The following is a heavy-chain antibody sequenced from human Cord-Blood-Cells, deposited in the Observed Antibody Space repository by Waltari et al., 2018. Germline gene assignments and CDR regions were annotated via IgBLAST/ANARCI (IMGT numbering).Heavy chain of an antibody. CDR2: INPNSGGT. CDR3: ARGYHGVDTAMVTVLGY. V-gene: IGHV1-2*02. Sequence: QVQLVQSGAEGKKPGASVKVSCKASGYTFTGYYMHWGRQAPGQGLEWMGWINPNSGGTNYAQKFQGRVTMTRDTSISTAYMELSRLRSDDTAVYYCARGYHGVDTAMVTVLGYWGQGTLVTVSS. J-gene: IGHJ4*02. D-gene: IGHD5-18*01. CDR1: GYTFTGYY.